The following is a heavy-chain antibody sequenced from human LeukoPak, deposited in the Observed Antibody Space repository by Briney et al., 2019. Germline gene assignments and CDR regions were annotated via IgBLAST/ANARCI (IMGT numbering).Heavy chain of an antibody. V-gene: IGHV1-18*01. J-gene: IGHJ4*02. D-gene: IGHD3-3*01. CDR1: GYTFTSYG. CDR2: ISAYNGNT. CDR3: ARSDMSIDLWSDYEKDFDY. Sequence: ASVKVSCKASGYTFTSYGISWVRQAPGQGLEWMGWISAYNGNTNYAQKLQGRVTMTTDTSTSTAYMELRSLRSDDTAVYYCARSDMSIDLWSDYEKDFDYWGQGTLVTVSS.